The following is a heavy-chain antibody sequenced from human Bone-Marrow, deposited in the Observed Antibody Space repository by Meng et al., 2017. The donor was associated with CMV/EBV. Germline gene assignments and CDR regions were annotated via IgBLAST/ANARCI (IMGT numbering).Heavy chain of an antibody. Sequence: SETLSLTCTVSGGSVSSGSYYWSWIRQPPGKGLEWIGYIYYSGSTNYNPSLKSRVTISVDTSKNQFSLKLSSVTAADTAVYYCARDERRGYCSSASCPDYGMDVWGQGTTVTVSS. D-gene: IGHD2-2*01. CDR3: ARDERRGYCSSASCPDYGMDV. CDR1: GGSVSSGSYY. J-gene: IGHJ6*02. CDR2: IYYSGST. V-gene: IGHV4-61*01.